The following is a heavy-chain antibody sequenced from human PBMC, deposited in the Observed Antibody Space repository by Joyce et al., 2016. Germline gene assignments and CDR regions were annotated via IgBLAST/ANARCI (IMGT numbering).Heavy chain of an antibody. CDR2: IGASGSGR. CDR3: AKARTVVVAYTLRDGFDV. V-gene: IGHV3-23*04. J-gene: IGHJ3*01. Sequence: EMQLEDSGGTLVHPGGSLRLSCKVSQTRSNIYVMAWVRQAPGKGLGGVAGIGASGSGRYYADSVNGRFAISRDNSKNMMYLQMSSLRTEDTAIYYCAKARTVVVAYTLRDGFDVWGQGTMVTVSS. CDR1: QTRSNIYV. D-gene: IGHD2-15*01.